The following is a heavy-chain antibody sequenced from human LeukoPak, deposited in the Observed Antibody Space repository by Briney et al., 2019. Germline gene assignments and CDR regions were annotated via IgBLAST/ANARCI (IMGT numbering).Heavy chain of an antibody. CDR3: ARAGWYYYDSSGYTKSGMDV. CDR1: GYTFTSYD. Sequence: GASVKVSCKASGYTFTSYDINWVRQATGQGLEWMGWRNPNSGNTGYAQKFQGRVTMTRNTSISTAYMELSSLRSEDTAVYYCARAGWYYYDSSGYTKSGMDVWGQGTTVTVSS. D-gene: IGHD3-22*01. J-gene: IGHJ6*02. CDR2: RNPNSGNT. V-gene: IGHV1-8*01.